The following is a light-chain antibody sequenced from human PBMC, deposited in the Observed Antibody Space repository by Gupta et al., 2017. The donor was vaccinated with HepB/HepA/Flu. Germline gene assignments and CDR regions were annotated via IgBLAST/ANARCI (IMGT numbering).Light chain of an antibody. CDR2: SNN. CDR1: SSNIGSNT. Sequence: SVLTQPPSASGPPGQRVTISCSGSSSNIGSNTVNWYQQLPGTAPKLRIYSNNQRPSGVPDRFSGSKSGTSASLAISGLQSEDEADYYGAAWDDSLNGPVVGGGTKLTVL. J-gene: IGLJ2*01. CDR3: AAWDDSLNGPV. V-gene: IGLV1-44*01.